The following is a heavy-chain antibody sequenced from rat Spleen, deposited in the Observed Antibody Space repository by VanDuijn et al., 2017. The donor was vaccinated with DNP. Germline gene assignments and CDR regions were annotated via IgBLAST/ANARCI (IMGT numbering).Heavy chain of an antibody. CDR2: ISYSGST. CDR1: GCSITSNY. Sequence: EVQLQESGPGLVQPSQSLSLTCSVTGCSITSNYWACIRKFPGDKMEWMGYISYSGSTGYNPFLRGRISITRDTSNNQFFLQLNSVTTEDIATYYCARGLNYGGFSYSWYFDFWGPGTMVTVSS. J-gene: IGHJ1*01. V-gene: IGHV3-1*01. CDR3: ARGLNYGGFSYSWYFDF. D-gene: IGHD1-11*01.